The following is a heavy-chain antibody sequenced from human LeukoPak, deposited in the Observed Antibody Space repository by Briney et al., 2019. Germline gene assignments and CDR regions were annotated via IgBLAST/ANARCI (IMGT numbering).Heavy chain of an antibody. CDR3: ARHLRRLYYYYGMDV. CDR2: INHSGST. V-gene: IGHV4-34*01. Sequence: SETLSLTCAVYGGSFSGYYWSWIRQPPGKGLEWIGEINHSGSTNYNPSLKSRVTISVDTSKNQFSLELSSVTAADTAVYYCARHLRRLYYYYGMDVWGQGTTVTVSS. J-gene: IGHJ6*02. D-gene: IGHD4-17*01. CDR1: GGSFSGYY.